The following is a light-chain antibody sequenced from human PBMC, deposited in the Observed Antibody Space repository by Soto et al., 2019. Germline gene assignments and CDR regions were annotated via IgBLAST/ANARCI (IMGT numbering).Light chain of an antibody. CDR1: QSVSSY. V-gene: IGKV3-11*01. CDR3: QQRSNWPRGT. J-gene: IGKJ5*01. Sequence: EIVMTHSPATLSVSPWEIATLSCRASQSVSSYLAWYQQKPGQAPRLLIYDASNRATGIPARFSGSGSGTDFTLTISSLEPEDFAVYYCQQRSNWPRGTFGQGTRLEIK. CDR2: DAS.